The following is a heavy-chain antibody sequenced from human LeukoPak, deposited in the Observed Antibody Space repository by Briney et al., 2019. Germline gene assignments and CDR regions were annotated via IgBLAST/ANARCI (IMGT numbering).Heavy chain of an antibody. CDR2: IYYSGST. Sequence: PSETLSLTCTVSGGSISSYYWSWIRQHPGKGLEWIGYIYYSGSTYYNPSLKSRVTISVDTSKNQFSLKLSSVTAADTAVYYCARGGYDSSGYYENWGQGTLVTVSS. V-gene: IGHV4-59*06. D-gene: IGHD3-22*01. CDR1: GGSISSYY. CDR3: ARGGYDSSGYYEN. J-gene: IGHJ4*02.